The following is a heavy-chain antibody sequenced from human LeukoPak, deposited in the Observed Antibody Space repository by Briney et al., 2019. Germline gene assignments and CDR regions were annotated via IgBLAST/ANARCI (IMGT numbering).Heavy chain of an antibody. CDR3: ARLYYYGSGSYYTPYNWFDP. D-gene: IGHD3-10*01. V-gene: IGHV4-39*01. Sequence: SETLSLTCTVSGGSISSSSYYWGWIRQPPGKGLEWIGSIYYSGSTYYNPSLKSRVTISVDTSKNQFSLKLSSVTAADTAVYYCARLYYYGSGSYYTPYNWFDPWGQGTLVTVSS. CDR1: GGSISSSSYY. J-gene: IGHJ5*02. CDR2: IYYSGST.